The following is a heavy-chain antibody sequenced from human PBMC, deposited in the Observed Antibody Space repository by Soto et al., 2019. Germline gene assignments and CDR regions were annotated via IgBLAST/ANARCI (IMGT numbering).Heavy chain of an antibody. CDR3: ATTGYYRYGMDV. CDR2: VKQDGSET. J-gene: IGHJ6*02. V-gene: IGHV3-7*01. Sequence: EVLLVQSGGGLVQPGGSMRPSCAASGSTLKKYGMSWVCQAPGKGLEWVANVKQDGSETFFLDAVKGRFTVSRDNANRSLYLHMNSLRVDDTALYYCATTGYYRYGMDVWGQGTPVTVSS. D-gene: IGHD1-1*01. CDR1: GSTLKKYG.